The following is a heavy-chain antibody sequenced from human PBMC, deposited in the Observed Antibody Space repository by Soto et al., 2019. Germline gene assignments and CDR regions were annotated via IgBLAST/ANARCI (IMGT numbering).Heavy chain of an antibody. D-gene: IGHD3-10*01. CDR3: ARGINYYDSGDDAFDI. V-gene: IGHV1-8*01. CDR2: VNPNSGNT. Sequence: QVQLVQSGAEVKKPGASVKVSCKASGYTFTSYDINWVLQATGQGLEWMGWVNPNSGNTGYAQKFQGRVTMTRNTSISTAYMELSSLRSEDTAVYYCARGINYYDSGDDAFDIWGQGTMVTVSS. CDR1: GYTFTSYD. J-gene: IGHJ3*02.